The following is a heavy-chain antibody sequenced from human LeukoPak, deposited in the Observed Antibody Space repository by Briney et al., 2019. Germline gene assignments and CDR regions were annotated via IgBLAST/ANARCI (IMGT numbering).Heavy chain of an antibody. CDR1: GYSFTSYW. D-gene: IGHD3-9*01. J-gene: IGHJ4*02. Sequence: GESLKISCKGSGYSFTSYWIGWVRQMPGKGLEWMGIIYPGDSDTRYSPSFQGQVTISADKSIRTAYLQWSSLKASDTAMYYCARQPYYDILTGYFNHWGQGTLVTVSS. V-gene: IGHV5-51*01. CDR2: IYPGDSDT. CDR3: ARQPYYDILTGYFNH.